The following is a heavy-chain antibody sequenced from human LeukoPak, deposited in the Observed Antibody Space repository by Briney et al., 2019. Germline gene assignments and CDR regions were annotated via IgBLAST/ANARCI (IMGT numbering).Heavy chain of an antibody. CDR2: IDPSGGST. D-gene: IGHD1/OR15-1a*01. CDR1: GFTFTSYY. J-gene: IGHJ4*02. Sequence: ASVKVSCKASGFTFTSYYMHWVRQAPGQGLEWMGIIDPSGGSTSYAQKFQGRVTMTRDTSTSTVNMELSSLRSEDTAVYYCAREGRVGNIEPFSEYWGQGTLVTVSS. V-gene: IGHV1-46*01. CDR3: AREGRVGNIEPFSEY.